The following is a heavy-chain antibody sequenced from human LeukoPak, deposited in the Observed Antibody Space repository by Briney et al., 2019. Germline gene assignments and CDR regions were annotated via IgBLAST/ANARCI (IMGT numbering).Heavy chain of an antibody. CDR3: VRLRRNSDTSGFYYYYDF. Sequence: PGGSLRLSCAASGYTFSSYSINWVRQAPGKGLVWVSSISVRSNYIYYADSVRGRFRISRDDARDSLYLQMNSLRAEDTAVYYCVRLRRNSDTSGFYYYYDFWGQGTLVTVSS. V-gene: IGHV3-21*01. CDR2: ISVRSNYI. J-gene: IGHJ4*02. CDR1: GYTFSSYS. D-gene: IGHD3-22*01.